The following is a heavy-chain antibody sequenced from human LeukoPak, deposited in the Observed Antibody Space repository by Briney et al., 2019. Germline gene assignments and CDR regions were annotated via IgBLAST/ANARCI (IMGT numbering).Heavy chain of an antibody. CDR2: IYKSGST. D-gene: IGHD6-13*01. J-gene: IGHJ4*02. CDR1: GFTFSSYA. Sequence: PGGSLRLSCAASGFTFSSYAMTWVRQAPGKGLEWVSVIYKSGSTYYADSVKGRFTISRDSSKNALYLQMSSLRGDDTAVYYCARIEEYSSSWFGGGYFDHWGQGTLVTVSS. V-gene: IGHV3-66*02. CDR3: ARIEEYSSSWFGGGYFDH.